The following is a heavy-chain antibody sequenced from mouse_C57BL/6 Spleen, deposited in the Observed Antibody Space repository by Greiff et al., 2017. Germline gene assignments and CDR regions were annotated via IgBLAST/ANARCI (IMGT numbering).Heavy chain of an antibody. CDR2: IYPGDGYT. D-gene: IGHD1-1*01. CDR1: GYAFSSYW. Sequence: VHLVESGPELVKPGASVKISCKASGYAFSSYWMNWVKQRPGKGLEWIGRIYPGDGYTNYNGKFKGKATLTADKSSSTAYLQLSSLTSEDSAVYYCASSEYYCSSYRYVDVWGPGTTVTVSS. V-gene: IGHV1-82*01. CDR3: ASSEYYCSSYRYVDV. J-gene: IGHJ1*01.